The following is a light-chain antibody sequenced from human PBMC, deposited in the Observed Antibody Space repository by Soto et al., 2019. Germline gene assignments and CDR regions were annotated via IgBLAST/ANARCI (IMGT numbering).Light chain of an antibody. CDR3: SSYITSSTLDVV. J-gene: IGLJ2*01. Sequence: QSALTQPASVSGSPGQSITISCIGTSSDVGDYNYVSWYQQHPGKAPKLMIYDVSNRPSGVSNRFSGSKSGNTASLTISGLQAEDEADYYCSSYITSSTLDVVFGGGTKLTVL. CDR1: SSDVGDYNY. CDR2: DVS. V-gene: IGLV2-14*01.